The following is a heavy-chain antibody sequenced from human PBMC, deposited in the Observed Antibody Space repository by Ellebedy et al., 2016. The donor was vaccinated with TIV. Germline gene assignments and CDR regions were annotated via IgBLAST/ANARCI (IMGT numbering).Heavy chain of an antibody. CDR3: ARDGIIGDFWSGYNWFDP. Sequence: GSLRLSCTVSGGSISSYYWSWIRQPPGKGLEWIGYIYYSGSTNYNPSLKSRVTISVDTSKNQFSLKLSSVTAADTAVYYCARDGIIGDFWSGYNWFDPWGQGTLVTVSS. V-gene: IGHV4-4*08. CDR2: IYYSGST. D-gene: IGHD3-3*01. CDR1: GGSISSYY. J-gene: IGHJ5*02.